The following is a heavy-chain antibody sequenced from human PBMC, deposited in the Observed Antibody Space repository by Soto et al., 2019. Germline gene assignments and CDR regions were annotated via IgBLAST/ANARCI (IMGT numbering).Heavy chain of an antibody. V-gene: IGHV3-15*07. D-gene: IGHD2-2*01. Sequence: GGSLRLSCAASGFTFSNAWMNWVRQAPGKGPEWVGRIKSKTDGGTTDYAAPVKGRFTISRDDSKNTLYLQMNSLKTEDTAVYYCTTDSRPHIVVVPAAFLWGQGTLVTVSS. CDR1: GFTFSNAW. CDR3: TTDSRPHIVVVPAAFL. J-gene: IGHJ4*02. CDR2: IKSKTDGGTT.